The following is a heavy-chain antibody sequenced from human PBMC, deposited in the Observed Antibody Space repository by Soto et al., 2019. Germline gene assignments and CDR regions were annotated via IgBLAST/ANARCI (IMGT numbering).Heavy chain of an antibody. CDR1: GFTFDDYA. D-gene: IGHD3-22*01. CDR3: ARDQVDSSGYRLEY. Sequence: HHGGCLRLSCGASGFTFDDYAMHWVRKAPGKGLEWVSGISWNSGSIAYADSVKGRFTISRDNSKNTLYLQMNSLRAEDTAVYYCARDQVDSSGYRLEYWGQGTLVTVSS. V-gene: IGHV3-9*01. J-gene: IGHJ4*02. CDR2: ISWNSGSI.